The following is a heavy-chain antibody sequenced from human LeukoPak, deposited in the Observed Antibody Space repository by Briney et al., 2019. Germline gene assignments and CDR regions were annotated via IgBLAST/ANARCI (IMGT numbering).Heavy chain of an antibody. CDR2: ISWNSGRI. D-gene: IGHD5-18*01. Sequence: PGGSLRLSCAASGFTFDDYAMHWVRQAPGKGLEWVSSISWNSGRIGYADSVKGRFTISRDNAKNSLYLQMNSLRAEDTAFYYCAKDRLYSYGQGFDYWGQGTLVTVSS. V-gene: IGHV3-9*01. J-gene: IGHJ4*02. CDR3: AKDRLYSYGQGFDY. CDR1: GFTFDDYA.